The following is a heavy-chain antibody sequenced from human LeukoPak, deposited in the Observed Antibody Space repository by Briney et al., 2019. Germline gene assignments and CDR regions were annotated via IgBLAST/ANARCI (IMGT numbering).Heavy chain of an antibody. CDR1: GFTFSSYD. CDR2: ISRSGGTT. D-gene: IGHD2-15*01. J-gene: IGHJ6*03. Sequence: GSLRLSCAASGFTFSSYDMTWVRQTPGKGLEWVALISRSGGTTYYADSVKGWFTISRDNSKNTLYLQMNSLRAEDTAEYYCAKRGGTESFYYFYYMDVWGKGTTVTVSS. V-gene: IGHV3-23*01. CDR3: AKRGGTESFYYFYYMDV.